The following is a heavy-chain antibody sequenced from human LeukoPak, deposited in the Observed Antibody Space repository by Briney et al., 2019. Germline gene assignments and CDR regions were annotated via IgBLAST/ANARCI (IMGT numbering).Heavy chain of an antibody. D-gene: IGHD6-6*01. CDR2: INPNSGGT. J-gene: IGHJ6*03. Sequence: GASVKVSCTASVYTFTGYYMHWVRHAPGQGLEWMGWINPNSGGTNYAQKFHGRVTMTRDTSISTAYMELSRLRSDDTAVYYCARAAGSSSYKYYYYYYYMDVWGKGTTVTVSS. V-gene: IGHV1-2*02. CDR3: ARAAGSSSYKYYYYYYYMDV. CDR1: VYTFTGYY.